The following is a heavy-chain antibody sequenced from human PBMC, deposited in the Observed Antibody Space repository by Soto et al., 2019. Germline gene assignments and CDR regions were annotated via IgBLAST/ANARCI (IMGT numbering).Heavy chain of an antibody. CDR3: AWSLGYCSGGSCFDFDY. CDR1: GYTFTSYG. J-gene: IGHJ4*02. V-gene: IGHV1-18*01. CDR2: ISAYNGNT. Sequence: ASVKVSCKASGYTFTSYGISWVRQAPGQGLEWMGWISAYNGNTNYAQKLQGRVTMTTDTSTSTAYMELRSLRSDDTAVYYCAWSLGYCSGGSCFDFDYWGQGTLVTVSS. D-gene: IGHD2-15*01.